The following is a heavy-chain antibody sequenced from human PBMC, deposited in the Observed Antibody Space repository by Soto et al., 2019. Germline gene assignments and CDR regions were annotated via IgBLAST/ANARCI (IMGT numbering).Heavy chain of an antibody. J-gene: IGHJ4*02. Sequence: QVQLVQSGAEVEKPGASVKVSCKASGYAFIDYAMHWVRQAPGQRPEWMGWINPANGDTRYYPNFKGRITMTRDTSTNKVYMELSSLRSEDTAIYYCGRVSWYLPGLYLDYWGQGALVTVSS. CDR3: GRVSWYLPGLYLDY. V-gene: IGHV1-3*01. CDR2: INPANGDT. CDR1: GYAFIDYA. D-gene: IGHD6-13*01.